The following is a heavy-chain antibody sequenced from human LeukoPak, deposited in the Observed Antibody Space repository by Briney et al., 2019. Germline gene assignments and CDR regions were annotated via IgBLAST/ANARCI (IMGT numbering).Heavy chain of an antibody. J-gene: IGHJ4*02. D-gene: IGHD6-19*01. CDR2: ISYDGSNK. CDR1: GFTFSSYG. Sequence: GGSLRLSCAASGFTFSSYGMHWARQAPGKGLEWVAVISYDGSNKYYADSVKGRFTISRDNSKNTLYLQMNSLRAEDTAVYYCAKSSAVAGRRYFDYWGQGTLVTVSS. V-gene: IGHV3-30*18. CDR3: AKSSAVAGRRYFDY.